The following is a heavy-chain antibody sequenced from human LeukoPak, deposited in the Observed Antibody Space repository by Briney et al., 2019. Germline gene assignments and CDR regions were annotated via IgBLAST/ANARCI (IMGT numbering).Heavy chain of an antibody. Sequence: GGSLRLSCAASGFTFSSYSMNWVRQAPGKGLEWVSSISSSSSYIYYADSVKGRFTISRDNAKNSLYLQMNSLRAEDTAVYYCARVQFLEEDAFDIWGQGTMVTVSS. V-gene: IGHV3-21*01. J-gene: IGHJ3*02. D-gene: IGHD3-3*01. CDR2: ISSSSSYI. CDR1: GFTFSSYS. CDR3: ARVQFLEEDAFDI.